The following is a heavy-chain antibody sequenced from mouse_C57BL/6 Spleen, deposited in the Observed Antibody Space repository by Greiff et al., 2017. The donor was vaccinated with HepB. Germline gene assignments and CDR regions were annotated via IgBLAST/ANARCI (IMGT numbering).Heavy chain of an antibody. CDR1: GYTFTSYW. D-gene: IGHD3-2*02. V-gene: IGHV1-52*01. CDR3: ARELRLSYYYAMDY. Sequence: QVQLQQPGAELVRPGSSVKLSCKASGYTFTSYWMHWVKQRPIQGLEWIGNIDPSVSETHYNQKFKDKATLTVDKSSSTAYMQLSSLTSEDSAVYYCARELRLSYYYAMDYWGQGTSVTVSS. J-gene: IGHJ4*01. CDR2: IDPSVSET.